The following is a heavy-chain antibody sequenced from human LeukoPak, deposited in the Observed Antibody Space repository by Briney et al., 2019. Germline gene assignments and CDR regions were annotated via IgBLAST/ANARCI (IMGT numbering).Heavy chain of an antibody. J-gene: IGHJ4*02. Sequence: GGSLRLSCAASGFTFSSYWMHWVRQAPGKGLVWVSRINSDGSSTSYADSVKGRFTISRDNAKNTLYLQMNSLRAEDTAVYYCARPGARGYFDYWGEGALVTVSS. D-gene: IGHD1-14*01. V-gene: IGHV3-74*01. CDR3: ARPGARGYFDY. CDR1: GFTFSSYW. CDR2: INSDGSST.